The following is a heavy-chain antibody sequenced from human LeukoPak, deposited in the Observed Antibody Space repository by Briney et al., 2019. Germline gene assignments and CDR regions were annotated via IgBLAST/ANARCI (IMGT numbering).Heavy chain of an antibody. D-gene: IGHD1-26*01. J-gene: IGHJ4*02. CDR1: GFTFSDHY. CDR3: VREVGSFDD. CDR2: IDYNGRTT. V-gene: IGHV3-74*01. Sequence: SGGSLRLSCAGSGFTFSDHYMHWVRQVPGKGLVWVSNIDYNGRTTHYADSVRGRFTISRDNAKNTVYLQMNNLRVEDTAVYFCVREVGSFDDWGQGILVTVSP.